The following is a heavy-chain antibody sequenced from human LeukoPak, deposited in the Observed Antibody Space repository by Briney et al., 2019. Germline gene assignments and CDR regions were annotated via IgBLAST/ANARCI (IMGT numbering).Heavy chain of an antibody. CDR2: VDPEDGET. J-gene: IGHJ5*02. D-gene: IGHD3-3*01. CDR3: ATVAPHGDDFWRGDWFDP. CDR1: GYTFTDYY. V-gene: IGHV1-69-2*01. Sequence: GASVKVSCKASGYTFTDYYMHWVQQAPGKGLEWMGRVDPEDGETIYAEKFQGRVSITADTSTDTAYMELSSLRSEDTAVYYCATVAPHGDDFWRGDWFDPWGQGTLVTVSS.